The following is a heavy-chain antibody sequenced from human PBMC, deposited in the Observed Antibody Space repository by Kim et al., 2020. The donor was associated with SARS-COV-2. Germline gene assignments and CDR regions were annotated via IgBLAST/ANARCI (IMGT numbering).Heavy chain of an antibody. V-gene: IGHV4-59*13. CDR2: IYYSGST. CDR3: ARGGQRGLWFGGYYYYGMDV. CDR1: GGSISSYY. Sequence: SETLSLTCTVSGGSISSYYWSWIRQPPGKGLEWIGYIYYSGSTNYNPSLKSRVTISVDTSKNQFSLKLSSVTAADTAVYYCARGGQRGLWFGGYYYYGMDVWGQGTTVTVSS. D-gene: IGHD3-10*01. J-gene: IGHJ6*02.